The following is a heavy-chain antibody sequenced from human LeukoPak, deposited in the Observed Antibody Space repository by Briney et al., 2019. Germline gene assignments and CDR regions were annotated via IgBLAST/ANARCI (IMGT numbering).Heavy chain of an antibody. CDR2: ISSNGGST. Sequence: GGSLRLSCSASGFTFSSYAMHWVRQAPGKGLEYVSAISSNGGSTYYADSVKGRFTISRDNSKNTLYPQMSSLRAEDTAVYYCVIPNPAGTSLEYFQHWGQGTLVTVSS. CDR3: VIPNPAGTSLEYFQH. J-gene: IGHJ1*01. V-gene: IGHV3-64D*06. CDR1: GFTFSSYA. D-gene: IGHD6-19*01.